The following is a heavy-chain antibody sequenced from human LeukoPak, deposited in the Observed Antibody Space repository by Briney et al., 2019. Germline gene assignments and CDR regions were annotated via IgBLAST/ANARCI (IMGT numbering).Heavy chain of an antibody. CDR2: INSDGSST. Sequence: GGSLRLSCAASGFTFSSYWMHWVRQAPGKGLVWVSRINSDGSSTSYADSVKGRFTISRDNAKNTLYLQMNSLRAEDTAVYYCAKVAGGTAMVTGYYYYGMDVWGQGTTVTVSS. V-gene: IGHV3-74*01. CDR1: GFTFSSYW. CDR3: AKVAGGTAMVTGYYYYGMDV. D-gene: IGHD5-18*01. J-gene: IGHJ6*02.